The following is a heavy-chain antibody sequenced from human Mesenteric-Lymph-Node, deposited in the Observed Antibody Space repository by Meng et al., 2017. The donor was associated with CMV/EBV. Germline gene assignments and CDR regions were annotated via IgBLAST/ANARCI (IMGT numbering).Heavy chain of an antibody. V-gene: IGHV3-7*01. D-gene: IGHD1-1*01. CDR2: IKQDGSEK. J-gene: IGHJ1*01. Sequence: GESLKISCAAPGFTFSSYWMSWVRQAPGKGPEWVGNIKQDGSEKYYVDSVKGRFTISRDNAKNSLYLQLNSLSVEDTAVFYCVRDNRGGNWQWGQGTLVTVSS. CDR3: VRDNRGGNWQ. CDR1: GFTFSSYW.